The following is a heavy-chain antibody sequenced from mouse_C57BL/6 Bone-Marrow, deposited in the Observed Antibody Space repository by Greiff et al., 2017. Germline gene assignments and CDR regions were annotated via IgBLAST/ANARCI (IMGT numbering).Heavy chain of an antibody. D-gene: IGHD4-1*01. CDR2: ISDGGSYT. J-gene: IGHJ2*01. CDR3: ARGWDKDDY. V-gene: IGHV5-4*03. Sequence: DVMLVESGGGLVKPGGSLKLSCAASGFTFSSYAMSWVRQTPEKGLEWVATISDGGSYTYYPDNVKGRFTISRDNAKNNLYLQLRHLKSEDTALYFCARGWDKDDYWGQGTTLTVSA. CDR1: GFTFSSYA.